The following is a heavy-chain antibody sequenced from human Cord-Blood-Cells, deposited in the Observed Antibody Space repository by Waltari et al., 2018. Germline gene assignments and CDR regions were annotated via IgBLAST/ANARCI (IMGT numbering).Heavy chain of an antibody. J-gene: IGHJ4*02. V-gene: IGHV3-30-3*01. CDR3: ARDNWGY. CDR1: GFTFSSYA. Sequence: QVQLVESGGGVVQPGRSLRLSCAASGFTFSSYAMHWVRQAPGKGLEWGAVISYDGSNKYYADSGKGRFTISRDNSKNTLYLQMNSLRAEDTAVYYCARDNWGYWGQGTLVTVSS. D-gene: IGHD7-27*01. CDR2: ISYDGSNK.